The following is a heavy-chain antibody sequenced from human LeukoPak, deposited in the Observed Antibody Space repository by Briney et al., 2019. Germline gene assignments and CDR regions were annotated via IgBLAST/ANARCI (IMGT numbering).Heavy chain of an antibody. CDR3: AKAYAQNGRYFDY. Sequence: PGGSLRLSCAASGFTCSSYAMSWVRQAPGKGLEWVSAISGSGGSTYYADSVKGRFTISRDNSKNTLYLQMNSLRAEDTAVYYCAKAYAQNGRYFDYWGQGTLVTVSS. D-gene: IGHD3-16*01. V-gene: IGHV3-23*01. J-gene: IGHJ4*02. CDR2: ISGSGGST. CDR1: GFTCSSYA.